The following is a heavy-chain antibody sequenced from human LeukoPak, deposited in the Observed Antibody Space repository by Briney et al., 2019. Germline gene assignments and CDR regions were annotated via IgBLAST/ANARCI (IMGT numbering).Heavy chain of an antibody. Sequence: ASVKVSCKASGYTFTSYAMHWVRQAPGQRLEWMGWINAGNGNTKYSQKFQGRVTITRDTFASTAYMELSSLRSEDTAVYYCARAPRYYDSSPDAFDIWGQGTMVTVSS. CDR1: GYTFTSYA. CDR3: ARAPRYYDSSPDAFDI. J-gene: IGHJ3*02. D-gene: IGHD3-22*01. CDR2: INAGNGNT. V-gene: IGHV1-3*01.